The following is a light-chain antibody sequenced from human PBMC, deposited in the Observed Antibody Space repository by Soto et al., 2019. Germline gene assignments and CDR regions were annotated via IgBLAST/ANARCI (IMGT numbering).Light chain of an antibody. Sequence: EIVLTQSPGTLSLSPGERATLSCRASQSVSSSYLAWYQQKPGQAPRLLIYGASSRATGIIDQFSGSGSGTVFTLTISRLEPDDFAVYYCQQYGSSPWKFGQGTKVEIK. V-gene: IGKV3-20*01. CDR2: GAS. CDR3: QQYGSSPWK. CDR1: QSVSSSY. J-gene: IGKJ1*01.